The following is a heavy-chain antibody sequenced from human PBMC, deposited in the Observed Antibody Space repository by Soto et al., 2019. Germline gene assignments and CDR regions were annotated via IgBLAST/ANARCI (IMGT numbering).Heavy chain of an antibody. V-gene: IGHV1-18*01. CDR3: ARALVAARRGIAVAGRGIAY. CDR1: GYTFTSYG. Sequence: ADSVNVSCKASGYTFTSYGISWVRRAPGQGLEWMGWISAYNGNTNYAQKLQGRVTMTTDTYTSTAYMELRSLRSDDTAVYYCARALVAARRGIAVAGRGIAYWAQGTLVPVSS. CDR2: ISAYNGNT. J-gene: IGHJ4*02. D-gene: IGHD6-19*01.